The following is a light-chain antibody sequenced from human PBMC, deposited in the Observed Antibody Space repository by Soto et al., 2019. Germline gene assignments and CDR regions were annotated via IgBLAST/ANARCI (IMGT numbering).Light chain of an antibody. CDR1: NSDIGFYNY. CDR3: SSYTSSSPLYV. CDR2: EVA. J-gene: IGLJ1*01. V-gene: IGLV2-14*01. Sequence: QSVLTQPASVSGSPGQSITISCTGTNSDIGFYNYVSWYQQHPGEAPKLIIYEVAKRPSGVSSHFSGSKSGNTASLTISGLQAEDEADYHCSSYTSSSPLYVFGTGTKLTVL.